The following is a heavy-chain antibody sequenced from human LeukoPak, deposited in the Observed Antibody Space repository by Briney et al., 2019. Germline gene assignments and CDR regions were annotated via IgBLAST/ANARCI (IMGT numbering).Heavy chain of an antibody. CDR3: ARALTGGYIRQNHFDY. V-gene: IGHV1-2*02. CDR2: INPNSGGT. Sequence: GASVKVSCKASGYTFTGYYMHWVRQAPGQGLEWMGWINPNSGGTNYAQKFQGRVTMTRDTSISTAYMELSRLRSDDTAVYYCARALTGGYIRQNHFDYWGQGTLVTVSS. J-gene: IGHJ4*02. D-gene: IGHD3-22*01. CDR1: GYTFTGYY.